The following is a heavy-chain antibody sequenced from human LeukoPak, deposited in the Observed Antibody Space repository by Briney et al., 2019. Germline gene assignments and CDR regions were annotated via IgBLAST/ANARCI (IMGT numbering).Heavy chain of an antibody. J-gene: IGHJ3*02. V-gene: IGHV3-53*01. D-gene: IGHD3-22*01. CDR1: GFTVSSNY. CDR2: IYSGGST. CDR3: ARGPTYYYDSSGRPYAFDI. Sequence: PGGSLRLSCAASGFTVSSNYMSWVRQAPGKGLEWVSVIYSGGSTYYADSVKGRFTISRDNSKNTLYLQMNSLRAEDTAVYYCARGPTYYYDSSGRPYAFDIWGQGTMVTVS.